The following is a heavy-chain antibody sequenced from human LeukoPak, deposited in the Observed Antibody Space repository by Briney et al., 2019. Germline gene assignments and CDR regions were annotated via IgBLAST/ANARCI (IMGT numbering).Heavy chain of an antibody. Sequence: GGSLRLSCAASGFTFSSYAMSSVRQAPGKGLEWVSAISGSGGSTYYADSVKGRFTISRDNSKNTLYLQMNSLRAEDTAVYYCAKAVAVARYAQLDYWGQGTLVTVSS. V-gene: IGHV3-23*01. CDR1: GFTFSSYA. D-gene: IGHD6-19*01. CDR2: ISGSGGST. CDR3: AKAVAVARYAQLDY. J-gene: IGHJ4*02.